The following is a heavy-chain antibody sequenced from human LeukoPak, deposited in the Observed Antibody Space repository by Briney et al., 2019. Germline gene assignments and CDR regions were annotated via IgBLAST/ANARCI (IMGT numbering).Heavy chain of an antibody. V-gene: IGHV4-39*01. CDR2: IYYSGST. J-gene: IGHJ4*02. Sequence: SETLSLTCTVSGGSISSSSYYRGWIRQPPGKGLEWIGSIYYSGSTYYNPSLKSRVTISVDTSKNQFSLKLSSVTAADTAVYYCASHIAAAGTHGYFDYWGQGTLVTVSS. D-gene: IGHD6-13*01. CDR3: ASHIAAAGTHGYFDY. CDR1: GGSISSSSYY.